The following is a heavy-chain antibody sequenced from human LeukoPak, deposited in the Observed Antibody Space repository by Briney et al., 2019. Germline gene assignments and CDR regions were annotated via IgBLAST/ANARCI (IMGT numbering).Heavy chain of an antibody. CDR2: IYYSGST. CDR1: GGSISSGDYY. V-gene: IGHV4-39*01. J-gene: IGHJ4*02. CDR3: VGSSQRHIVVVVAATENFDY. Sequence: SETLSLTCTVSGGSISSGDYYWGWIRQPPGKGLEWIGSIYYSGSTYYNPSLKSRVTISVDTSKNQFSLKLSSVTAADTAVYYCVGSSQRHIVVVVAATENFDYWGQGTLVTVSS. D-gene: IGHD2-15*01.